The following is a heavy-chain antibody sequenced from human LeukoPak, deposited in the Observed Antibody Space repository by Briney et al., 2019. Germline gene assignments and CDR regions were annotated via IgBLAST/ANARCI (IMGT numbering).Heavy chain of an antibody. CDR1: GFTFSSYD. V-gene: IGHV3-13*01. CDR2: IGTAGDT. CDR3: ARAPHCSSTSCYMPYYFDY. J-gene: IGHJ4*02. Sequence: GRSLRLSCAPSGFTFSSYDMHWVRQATGKGLEWVSAIGTAGDTYYPGSVKGRFTISRENAKNSLYLQMNSLRAGDTAVYYCARAPHCSSTSCYMPYYFDYWGQGTLVTVSS. D-gene: IGHD2-2*02.